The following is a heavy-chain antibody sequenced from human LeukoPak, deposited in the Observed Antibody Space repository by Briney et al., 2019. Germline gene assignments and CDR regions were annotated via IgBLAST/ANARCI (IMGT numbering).Heavy chain of an antibody. D-gene: IGHD1-26*01. CDR3: ARDTSGSPDY. V-gene: IGHV3-30-3*01. J-gene: IGHJ4*02. CDR1: GFTFSSYA. Sequence: GGSLRLSCAASGFTFSSYAMHWVRQAPGKGLEWVAVISYDGSNKYYADSVKGRFTISRDNSKNTLYLQMNSLRAEDTAVYYCARDTSGSPDYWDQGTLVTVSS. CDR2: ISYDGSNK.